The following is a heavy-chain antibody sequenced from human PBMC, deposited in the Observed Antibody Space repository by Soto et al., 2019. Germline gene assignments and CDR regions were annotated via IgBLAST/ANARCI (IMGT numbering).Heavy chain of an antibody. D-gene: IGHD2-15*01. CDR3: ARSPQRRGYCSGGSCPKRGWFDP. CDR2: INHSGST. J-gene: IGHJ5*02. V-gene: IGHV4-34*01. Sequence: QVQLQQWGAGLLKPSETLSLTCAVYGGSFSGYYWSWIRQPPGKGLEWIGEINHSGSTNYNPSLKSRVTITVDTSQNQFSLKLSSVTAADTAVYYCARSPQRRGYCSGGSCPKRGWFDPWGQGTLVTVSS. CDR1: GGSFSGYY.